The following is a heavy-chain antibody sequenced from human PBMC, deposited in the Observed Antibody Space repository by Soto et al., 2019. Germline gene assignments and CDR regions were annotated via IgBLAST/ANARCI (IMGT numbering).Heavy chain of an antibody. D-gene: IGHD3-16*02. V-gene: IGHV3-23*01. J-gene: IGHJ4*02. CDR1: GFTFTNYG. Sequence: EVRLLESGGGLVQPGGSLRLSCEGSGFTFTNYGMDWVRQAPGKGLEWLSFISGAGDTTYFADSVKGQFIISRDNYKNKLYLQMKSLRAEDTALYYCAKSFTQSNVWRAYRHKTHFDYWGQGALVTVTS. CDR3: AKSFTQSNVWRAYRHKTHFDY. CDR2: ISGAGDTT.